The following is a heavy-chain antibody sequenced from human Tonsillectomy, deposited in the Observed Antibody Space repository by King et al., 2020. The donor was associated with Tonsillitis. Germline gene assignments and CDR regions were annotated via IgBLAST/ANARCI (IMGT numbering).Heavy chain of an antibody. V-gene: IGHV5-51*01. Sequence: VQLVQSGAEVKKPGESLKISCKGSGYSFTSYWIGWVRQMPGKGLEWMGIIYPGDSDTTYSPSFQGQVTMSADKSISTAYLQWSSLKASDTAMYYCASPVQVNYYGSGSYDNALGNWGQGTLVTVSS. CDR3: ASPVQVNYYGSGSYDNALGN. J-gene: IGHJ4*02. CDR2: IYPGDSDT. CDR1: GYSFTSYW. D-gene: IGHD3-10*01.